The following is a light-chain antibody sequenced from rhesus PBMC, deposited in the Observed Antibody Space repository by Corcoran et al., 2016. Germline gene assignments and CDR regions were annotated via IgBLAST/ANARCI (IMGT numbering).Light chain of an antibody. CDR2: EAS. Sequence: DIQMTQSPSSLSASVGDRVTITCRASQGMTNDLAWYQQKPGETPKLLIYEASSLQSGIPSRFRGSGAGTDFTLTISSLQSEDFATYYCQHYYSTPYSFGQGTKVAIK. CDR1: QGMTND. V-gene: IGKV1-25*01. CDR3: QHYYSTPYS. J-gene: IGKJ2*01.